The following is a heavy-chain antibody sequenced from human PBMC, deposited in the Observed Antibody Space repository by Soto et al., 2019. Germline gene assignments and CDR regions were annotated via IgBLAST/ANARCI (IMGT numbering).Heavy chain of an antibody. CDR3: AKSTGWVVVVAATRPHDY. CDR1: GFTFSSYA. J-gene: IGHJ4*02. CDR2: ISGSGGST. V-gene: IGHV3-23*01. D-gene: IGHD2-15*01. Sequence: GGSLRLSCAASGFTFSSYAMSWVRQAPGKGLEWVSAISGSGGSTYYADSVKGRFTISRDNSKNTLYLQMNSLRAEDTAVYYCAKSTGWVVVVAATRPHDYWGQGTLVTVSS.